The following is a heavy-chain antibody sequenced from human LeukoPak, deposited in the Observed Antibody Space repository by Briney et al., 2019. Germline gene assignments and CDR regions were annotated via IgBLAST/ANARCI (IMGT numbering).Heavy chain of an antibody. D-gene: IGHD6-19*01. Sequence: SETLSLTCSVSGGSISSYYWSWIRQPPGKGLEWIGYVHYTGSTNYNPSLKSRVTISVDKSKNQFSLKLSSVTAADTAVYYCAVAEEWGRHYWGQGTLVTVSS. J-gene: IGHJ4*02. CDR2: VHYTGST. V-gene: IGHV4-59*12. CDR3: AVAEEWGRHY. CDR1: GGSISSYY.